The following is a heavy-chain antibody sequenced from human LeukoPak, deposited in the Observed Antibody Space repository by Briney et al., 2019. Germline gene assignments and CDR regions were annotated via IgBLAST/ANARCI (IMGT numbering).Heavy chain of an antibody. Sequence: TGGSLRLSCAASGFTFSSYWMSWVRQAPGKGLEWVANIKQDGSEKYYVDSVKGRFTISRDNAKNSLYLQMNSLRAEDTAVYYCARLPYYYGSGKRTRGYYFDYWGQGTLVTVSS. D-gene: IGHD3-10*01. CDR1: GFTFSSYW. CDR2: IKQDGSEK. CDR3: ARLPYYYGSGKRTRGYYFDY. J-gene: IGHJ4*02. V-gene: IGHV3-7*01.